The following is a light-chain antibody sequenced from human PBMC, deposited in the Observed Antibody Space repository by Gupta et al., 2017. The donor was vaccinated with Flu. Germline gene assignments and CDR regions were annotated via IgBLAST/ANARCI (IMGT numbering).Light chain of an antibody. CDR2: GAS. V-gene: IGKV1-27*01. CDR1: QGIGTY. J-gene: IGKJ1*01. CDR3: QKYGSVPPLP. Sequence: DIQMTQSPSSVSASVGGRVTITCRASQGIGTYLAWYHQKPGKLPVLLIYGASTLKSGVSSRFRGSGSGTDFTLTIDRLQPEDVGTYYCQKYGSVPPLPFGQGTKVDLK.